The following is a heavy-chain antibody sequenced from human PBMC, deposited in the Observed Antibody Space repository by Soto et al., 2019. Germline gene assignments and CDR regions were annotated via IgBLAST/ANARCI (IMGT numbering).Heavy chain of an antibody. V-gene: IGHV3-66*01. Sequence: EVQLVESGGGLVQPGGSLRLSCAASGFTVSSNYMSWVRQAPGKGLEWVSVIYSGGSTYYADSVKGRFTISRDNSKNTLYLQMNSLRAEDTAVYYCARGRSMVRGAEGPIGFDYWGQGTLVTVSS. J-gene: IGHJ4*02. D-gene: IGHD3-10*01. CDR2: IYSGGST. CDR3: ARGRSMVRGAEGPIGFDY. CDR1: GFTVSSNY.